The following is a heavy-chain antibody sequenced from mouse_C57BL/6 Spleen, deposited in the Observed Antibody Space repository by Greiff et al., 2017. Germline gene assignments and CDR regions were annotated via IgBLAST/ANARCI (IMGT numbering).Heavy chain of an antibody. V-gene: IGHV1-47*01. CDR1: GYTFTTYP. Sequence: VQLQQSGAELVKPGASVKMSCKASGYTFTTYPIEWMKQNHGKSLEWIGNFHPYNDDTKYNEKFKGKATLTVEKSSSTVYLELSRLTSDDSAVXYCARGYDGSSYGYWYFDVWGTGTTVTVSS. D-gene: IGHD1-1*01. CDR3: ARGYDGSSYGYWYFDV. CDR2: FHPYNDDT. J-gene: IGHJ1*03.